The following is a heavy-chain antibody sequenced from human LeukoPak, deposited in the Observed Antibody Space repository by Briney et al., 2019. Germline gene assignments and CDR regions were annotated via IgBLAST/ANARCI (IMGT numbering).Heavy chain of an antibody. Sequence: GGSLRLSCAASGFTFSSYGMHWVRQAPGKGLEWVAVIWYDGSNKYYADSVKGRFTISRDNSKNTLYLQMNSLRAEDTAVYYCARLETFSYSFDYWGQRTLVTVSS. J-gene: IGHJ4*02. CDR3: ARLETFSYSFDY. CDR2: IWYDGSNK. CDR1: GFTFSSYG. V-gene: IGHV3-33*01. D-gene: IGHD1-26*01.